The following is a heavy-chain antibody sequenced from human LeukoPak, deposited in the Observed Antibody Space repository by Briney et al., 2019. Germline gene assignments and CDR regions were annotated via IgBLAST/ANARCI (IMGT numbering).Heavy chain of an antibody. Sequence: SETLSLTCTVSGGSISSYNWTWIRQPPGKGLEWIGYIYYSGSTNYNPSLKSRVTISVDTSKNQFSLKLNSVTAADTAFYYCARSGSYHNNFDYWGQGTLVTVSS. V-gene: IGHV4-59*01. J-gene: IGHJ4*02. CDR3: ARSGSYHNNFDY. D-gene: IGHD1-26*01. CDR2: IYYSGST. CDR1: GGSISSYN.